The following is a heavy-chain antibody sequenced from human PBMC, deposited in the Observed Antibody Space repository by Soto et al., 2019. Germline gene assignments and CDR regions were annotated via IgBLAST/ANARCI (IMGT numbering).Heavy chain of an antibody. Sequence: EVQLVESGGGLVQPGGSLRLSCAASGFTFSSYDMHWVRQATGKGLEWVSAIGTAGDTYYPGSVKGRFTISRENAKNYLYLQMNSLRAGDTAVYYCARASTGGTGYYGMDVWGQGTTVTVSS. CDR2: IGTAGDT. CDR3: ARASTGGTGYYGMDV. J-gene: IGHJ6*02. CDR1: GFTFSSYD. D-gene: IGHD3-16*01. V-gene: IGHV3-13*01.